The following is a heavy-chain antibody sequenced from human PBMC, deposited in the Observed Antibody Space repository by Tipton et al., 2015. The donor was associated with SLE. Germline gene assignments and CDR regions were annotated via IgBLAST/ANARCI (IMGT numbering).Heavy chain of an antibody. CDR1: GGSINSESYY. CDR3: VRDRGYAHFDY. CDR2: IYTSGIT. V-gene: IGHV4-61*02. D-gene: IGHD5-12*01. J-gene: IGHJ4*02. Sequence: TLSLTCTVSGGSINSESYYWSWIRQPAGKGLEWIGRIYTSGITNYNPSLKSRVTMSVDTSKNQLSLKLSTVTAADTAVYNCVRDRGYAHFDYWGQGTLVTVSS.